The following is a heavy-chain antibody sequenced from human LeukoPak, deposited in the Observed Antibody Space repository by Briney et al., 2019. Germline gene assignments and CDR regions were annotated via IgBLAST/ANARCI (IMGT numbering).Heavy chain of an antibody. CDR3: ARWVPSDPCAFGI. CDR1: GGSISSYY. V-gene: IGHV4-4*07. D-gene: IGHD2-21*02. CDR2: IYTSGST. J-gene: IGHJ3*02. Sequence: PSETLSLTCTVSGGSISSYYWSWIRQPAGKGLEWIWRIYTSGSTNYNPSLKSRVTMSVDTSKNQFSLKLSAFTSWDTARYYCARWVPSDPCAFGIWGQGEKVNV.